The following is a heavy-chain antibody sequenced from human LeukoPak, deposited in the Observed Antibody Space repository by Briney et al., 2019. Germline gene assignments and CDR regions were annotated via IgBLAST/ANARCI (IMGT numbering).Heavy chain of an antibody. CDR3: ARHKTSHRPKLNWFDP. CDR1: GGSISSGSYS. Sequence: SETLSLTCTVSGGSISSGSYSWSWIRQPAGKGLEWIGRIYTSGSTNYNPSLKSRVTISVDTSKNQFSLKLSSVTAADTAVYYCARHKTSHRPKLNWFDPWGQGTLVTVSS. CDR2: IYTSGST. V-gene: IGHV4-61*02. D-gene: IGHD2-2*01. J-gene: IGHJ5*02.